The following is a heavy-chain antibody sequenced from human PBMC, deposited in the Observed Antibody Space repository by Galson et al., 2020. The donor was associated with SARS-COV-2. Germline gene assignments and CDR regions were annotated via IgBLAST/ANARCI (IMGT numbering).Heavy chain of an antibody. J-gene: IGHJ4*02. CDR2: ISFDGSDK. CDR1: GFTFSRHA. V-gene: IGHV3-30*04. CDR3: AKEGPNYDFWSGSSWSADS. Sequence: GGSLRLSCEVSGFTFSRHAMHWVRQAPGKGLEWVAVISFDGSDKNHADSVKGLFTISRDNSKNTLYLQMNSLRPEDTAIYYCAKEGPNYDFWSGSSWSADSWGQGTLVTVSS. D-gene: IGHD3-3*01.